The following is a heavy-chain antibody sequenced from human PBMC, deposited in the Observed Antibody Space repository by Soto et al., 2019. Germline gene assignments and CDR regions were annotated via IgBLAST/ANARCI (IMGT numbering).Heavy chain of an antibody. Sequence: QVQLVQSGAEVKKPGASVKVSCKASGYTFTGYYLHWVRQAPGQGLEWMGWINPKSGGTHYAPKFQGRVTMTRDTSISTTYMELTRLRSDDTAVYYCAKIRSHTALITDAFELWGQGTMVMVSS. V-gene: IGHV1-2*02. D-gene: IGHD5-18*01. J-gene: IGHJ3*01. CDR2: INPKSGGT. CDR3: AKIRSHTALITDAFEL. CDR1: GYTFTGYY.